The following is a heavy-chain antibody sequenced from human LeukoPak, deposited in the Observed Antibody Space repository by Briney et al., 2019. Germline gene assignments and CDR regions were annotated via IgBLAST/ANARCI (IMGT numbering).Heavy chain of an antibody. J-gene: IGHJ5*02. CDR3: AKSPYGSGAHWFDP. CDR1: GFTFSSYA. D-gene: IGHD3-10*01. CDR2: IGGSGGDT. Sequence: GGSLRLSCAASGFTFSSYAMSWVRQAPEKGLEWVSGIGGSGGDTYYPDSVRGRFTISRDNSKNTLYLRMNSLRAEDTAVYYCAKSPYGSGAHWFDPWGQGTLVTVSS. V-gene: IGHV3-23*01.